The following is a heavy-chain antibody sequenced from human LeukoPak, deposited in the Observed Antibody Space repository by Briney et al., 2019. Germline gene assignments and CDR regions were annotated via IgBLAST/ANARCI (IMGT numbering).Heavy chain of an antibody. D-gene: IGHD3-22*01. CDR1: GGSISNYY. CDR2: VSYSGSS. J-gene: IGHJ4*02. V-gene: IGHV4-59*08. Sequence: SETLSLTCTDSGGSISNYYWSWIRQPPGKRLEWIGYVSYSGSSSSNPSLESRVTVSVDMSKNQFSLKLSSVTAADTAVYYCARQMYYYDNSGYYDYWGQGTLVTVSS. CDR3: ARQMYYYDNSGYYDY.